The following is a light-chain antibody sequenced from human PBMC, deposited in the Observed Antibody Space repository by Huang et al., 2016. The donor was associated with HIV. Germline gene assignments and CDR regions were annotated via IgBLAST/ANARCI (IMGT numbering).Light chain of an antibody. V-gene: IGKV2-28*01. CDR3: MQGLHPPYT. J-gene: IGKJ2*01. Sequence: DIVMTQSPLSLPVTPGEPVSISCWSSQSLLHSNGYNYLDWYVQKPWQSPQLLIYLRSNRDPGVPDRFSGSGSGTYFTLQITRVEAEDVGIYYCMQGLHPPYTFGQGTKLEIK. CDR1: QSLLHSNGYNY. CDR2: LRS.